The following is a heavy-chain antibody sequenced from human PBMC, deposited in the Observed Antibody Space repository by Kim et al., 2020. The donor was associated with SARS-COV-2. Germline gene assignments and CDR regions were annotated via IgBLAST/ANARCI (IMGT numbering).Heavy chain of an antibody. D-gene: IGHD3-22*01. Sequence: GGSLRLSCAASGFTFSTDGLHWVRQAPGSGLEWVSFLCYDGSCKYYADSVRGRCTIPRDNPKNTLSLQVNSLSAEDTAVYYCPQTYDSCCSGYCGQGTL. J-gene: IGHJ4*02. CDR2: LCYDGSCK. V-gene: IGHV3-30*02. CDR1: GFTFSTDG. CDR3: PQTYDSCCSGY.